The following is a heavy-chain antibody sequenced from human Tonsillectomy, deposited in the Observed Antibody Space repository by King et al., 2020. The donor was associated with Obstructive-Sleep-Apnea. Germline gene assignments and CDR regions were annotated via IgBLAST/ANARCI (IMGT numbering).Heavy chain of an antibody. CDR3: AKDNSYYYDSSGSLDY. CDR2: ISWNSGSI. CDR1: GFTFDDYA. D-gene: IGHD3-22*01. J-gene: IGHJ4*02. Sequence: ESGGGLVQPGRSLRLSCAASGFTFDDYAMHWVRQAPGKGLEWVSGISWNSGSIGYADSVKGRFTLSRDNAKNSLYLQMNSLRAEDTALYYCAKDNSYYYDSSGSLDYWGQGTLVTVSS. V-gene: IGHV3-9*01.